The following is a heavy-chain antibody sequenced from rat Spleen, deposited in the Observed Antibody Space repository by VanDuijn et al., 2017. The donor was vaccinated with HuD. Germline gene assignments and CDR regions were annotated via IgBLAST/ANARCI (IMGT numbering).Heavy chain of an antibody. Sequence: EVQLVESGGGLVQPGRSLKLFCAASGFSFSTFAMAWLRQAPKKGLEWIATITSGGSYTYYPDYVKGRFTISRDNTKSTLYLQMNSLRSEDTATYYCTRDRILRSTGFDYWGQGVMVTVSS. J-gene: IGHJ2*01. D-gene: IGHD1-6*01. CDR1: GFSFSTFA. CDR3: TRDRILRSTGFDY. V-gene: IGHV5-46*01. CDR2: ITSGGSYT.